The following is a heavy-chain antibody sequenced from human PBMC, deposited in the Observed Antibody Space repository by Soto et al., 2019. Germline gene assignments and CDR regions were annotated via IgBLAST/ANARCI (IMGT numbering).Heavy chain of an antibody. D-gene: IGHD4-17*01. CDR1: GFTFSSYG. V-gene: IGHV3-30*18. CDR3: AKDIDYGDYRYYGMDV. J-gene: IGHJ6*02. Sequence: QVQLVESGGGVVQPGRSLRLSCAASGFTFSSYGMHWVRQAPGKGLEWVAVISYDGSNKYYADSVKGRFTISRDNSKNPLYLQMNSLRAEDTAVYYCAKDIDYGDYRYYGMDVWGQGTTVTVSS. CDR2: ISYDGSNK.